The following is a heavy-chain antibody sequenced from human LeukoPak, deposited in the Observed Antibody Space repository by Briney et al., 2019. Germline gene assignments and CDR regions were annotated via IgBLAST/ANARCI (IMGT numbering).Heavy chain of an antibody. CDR2: IYYSGST. D-gene: IGHD2-2*01. J-gene: IGHJ5*02. CDR1: GGSISSSSYY. CDR3: ARVVIGNIVVVPAAMVFGP. V-gene: IGHV4-39*01. Sequence: KPSETLSLTCTVSGGSISSSSYYWGWIRQPPGKGLEWIGSIYYSGSTYYNPSLKSRVTISVDTSKNQFSLKLSSVTAADTAVYYCARVVIGNIVVVPAAMVFGPWGQGTLVTVSS.